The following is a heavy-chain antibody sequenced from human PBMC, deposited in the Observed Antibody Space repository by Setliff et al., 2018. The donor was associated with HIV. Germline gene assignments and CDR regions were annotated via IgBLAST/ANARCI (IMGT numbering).Heavy chain of an antibody. CDR3: ARAPGPYGDYNWFDP. J-gene: IGHJ5*02. CDR2: INHSGRT. D-gene: IGHD4-17*01. Sequence: LRLSCAASGFTFSSYAMHWIRQSPGKGLEWIGEINHSGRTKYSPSLRSRVSISVDTSKNHFSLKLNSVTAADTAVYYCARAPGPYGDYNWFDPWGQGALVTVSS. V-gene: IGHV4-34*09. CDR1: GFTFSSYA.